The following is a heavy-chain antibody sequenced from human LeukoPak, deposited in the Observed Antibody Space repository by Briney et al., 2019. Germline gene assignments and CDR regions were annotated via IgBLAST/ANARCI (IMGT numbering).Heavy chain of an antibody. CDR2: ISYGGGP. D-gene: IGHD3-16*01. CDR1: GDSISSNY. V-gene: IGHV4-59*12. CDR3: ARDLGHN. J-gene: IGHJ4*02. Sequence: SETLSLTCTVYGDSISSNYWSWIRQPPGEGLERIGDISYGGGPNSNPSLKSRLAMSIPTSNNLLSLKLNSVTAADTAVYYCARDLGHNWGQGTLVTVSS.